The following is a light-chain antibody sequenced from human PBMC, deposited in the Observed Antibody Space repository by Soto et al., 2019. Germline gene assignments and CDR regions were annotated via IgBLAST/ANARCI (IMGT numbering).Light chain of an antibody. CDR3: CSYAGSFIFV. V-gene: IGLV2-11*01. Sequence: QSALTQPRSVSGSPGQSVTISCTGTSSDTGNYNYVSWYQQYPGKAPKLIIYDVSKRPSGIPDRFFGSKFGNTASLTISGLQAEDEADYYCCSYAGSFIFVFGTGTKVTVL. CDR1: SSDTGNYNY. J-gene: IGLJ1*01. CDR2: DVS.